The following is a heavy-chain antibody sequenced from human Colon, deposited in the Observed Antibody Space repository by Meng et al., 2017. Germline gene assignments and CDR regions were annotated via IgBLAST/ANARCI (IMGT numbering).Heavy chain of an antibody. J-gene: IGHJ4*02. CDR2: IYYSGST. CDR3: ARESPSRYSGSYE. Sequence: GSLRLSCTVSGGSISSSSCYWGWIRQPPGKGLEWIGSIYYSGSTYYNPSLKSRVTISVDTSKNQFSLKLSSVTAADTAVYYCARESPSRYSGSYEWGQGTLVTVSS. D-gene: IGHD1-26*01. V-gene: IGHV4-39*07. CDR1: GGSISSSSCY.